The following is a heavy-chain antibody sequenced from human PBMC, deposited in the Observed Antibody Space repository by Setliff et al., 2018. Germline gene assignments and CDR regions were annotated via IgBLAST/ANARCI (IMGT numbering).Heavy chain of an antibody. D-gene: IGHD3-10*01. J-gene: IGHJ6*03. V-gene: IGHV4-39*01. CDR1: GGSISSGNYY. CDR3: ARRKSNGSGSYPSLYMDV. CDR2: IYYSGST. Sequence: SSETLSLTCRVSGGSISSGNYYWGLIRQPPGKGLEWVATIYYSGSTYSNPSLKSRLIISVDAPDNQFSVKLSSVTAADTAVYYCARRKSNGSGSYPSLYMDVWGKGIMVTVSS.